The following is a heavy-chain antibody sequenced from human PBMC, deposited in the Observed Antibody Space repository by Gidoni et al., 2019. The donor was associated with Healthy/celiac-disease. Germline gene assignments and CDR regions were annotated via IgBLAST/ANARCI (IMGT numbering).Heavy chain of an antibody. CDR3: ATSGSSGWYLDY. CDR1: GYTLTELS. J-gene: IGHJ4*02. D-gene: IGHD6-19*01. Sequence: QVPLVQSGAEVTQPGASVKVSGKVSGYTLTELSMHWVRQDPGKGLEWMGGFDPEDGETIYAQKFQGRVTMTEDTSTDTAYMELSSLRSEDTAVYYCATSGSSGWYLDYWGQGTLVTVSS. V-gene: IGHV1-24*01. CDR2: FDPEDGET.